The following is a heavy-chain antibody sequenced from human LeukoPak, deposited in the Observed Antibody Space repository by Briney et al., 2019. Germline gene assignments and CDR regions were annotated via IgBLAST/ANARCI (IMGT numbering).Heavy chain of an antibody. V-gene: IGHV4-34*01. CDR1: GGSFSGYY. CDR2: INHSGST. D-gene: IGHD3-10*01. Sequence: PSETLSLTCAVYGGSFSGYYWSWIRQPPGKGLEWIGEINHSGSTNYNPSLKSRVTISVDTSKNQFSLKLSSVTAADTAVYYCARRPPWAYGSGSYYSSWGQGTLVTVSS. CDR3: ARRPPWAYGSGSYYSS. J-gene: IGHJ5*02.